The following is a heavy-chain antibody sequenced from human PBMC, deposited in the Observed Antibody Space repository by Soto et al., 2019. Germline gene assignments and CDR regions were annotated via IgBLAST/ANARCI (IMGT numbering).Heavy chain of an antibody. CDR3: ARGYGSGSSILFY. V-gene: IGHV4-61*01. CDR2: IYYSGST. J-gene: IGHJ4*02. Sequence: SETLSLTCTVSGGSVSSGSYYWSWIRQPPGKGLEWIGYIYYSGSTNYNPSLKSRVTISVDTSKNQFSLKLRSVTAADTAVYYCARGYGSGSSILFYWGQGTLVTVSS. CDR1: GGSVSSGSYY. D-gene: IGHD3-10*01.